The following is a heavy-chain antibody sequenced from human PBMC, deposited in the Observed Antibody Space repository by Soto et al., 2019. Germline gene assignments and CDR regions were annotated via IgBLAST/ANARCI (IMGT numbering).Heavy chain of an antibody. CDR1: GFTVSSNY. CDR2: IYSGGST. D-gene: IGHD3-3*01. V-gene: IGHV3-53*04. Sequence: GGSLRLSCAASGFTVSSNYMSWVRQAPGKGLEWVSVIYSGGSTYYADSVKGRFTISRHNSKNTLYLQMNSLRAEDTAVYYCARVAAAIFGVHFDYWGQGTLVTVSS. J-gene: IGHJ4*02. CDR3: ARVAAAIFGVHFDY.